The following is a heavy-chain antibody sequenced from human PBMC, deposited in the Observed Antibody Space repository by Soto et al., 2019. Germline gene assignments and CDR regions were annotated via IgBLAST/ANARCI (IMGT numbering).Heavy chain of an antibody. Sequence: QVQLVESGGGVVQPGRSLRLSCAASGFTFSSYGMHXXXXXXXXXXXXVAVIWYDGSNKYYADSVKGRFTISRDNSKXXXXXXXXSXXXEXXXXXXCARGGLEMATTEYFQHWGQGTLVTVSS. CDR3: ARGGLEMATTEYFQH. CDR1: GFTFSSYG. J-gene: IGHJ1*01. CDR2: IWYDGSNK. V-gene: IGHV3-33*01. D-gene: IGHD5-12*01.